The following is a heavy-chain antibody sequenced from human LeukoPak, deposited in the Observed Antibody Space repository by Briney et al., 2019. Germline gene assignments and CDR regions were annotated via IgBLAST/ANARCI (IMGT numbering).Heavy chain of an antibody. Sequence: ASVRVSCKASGYTLTSSHAHWVRQAPGQGLEWMGIINCGDGYTNYAQKFQGRVSVTSDTSTSTIYMELSSLRAEDTAVYYCARTAYYYDSSGYDDAFDIWGQGTMVTVSS. CDR2: INCGDGYT. J-gene: IGHJ3*02. V-gene: IGHV1-46*01. D-gene: IGHD3-22*01. CDR3: ARTAYYYDSSGYDDAFDI. CDR1: GYTLTSSH.